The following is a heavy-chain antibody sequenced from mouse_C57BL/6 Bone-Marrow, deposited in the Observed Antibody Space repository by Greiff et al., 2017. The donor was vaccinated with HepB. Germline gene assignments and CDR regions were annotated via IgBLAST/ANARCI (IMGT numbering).Heavy chain of an antibody. J-gene: IGHJ1*03. CDR3: ARPHYGSSKDWYFDV. D-gene: IGHD1-1*01. CDR1: GFTFSDYG. Sequence: EVQLVESGGGLVQPGGSLKLSCAASGFTFSDYGMAWVRQAPRKGPEWVAFISNLAYSIYYADTVTGRFTISRENAKNTLYLEMSSLRSEDTAMYYCARPHYGSSKDWYFDVWGTGTTVTVSS. CDR2: ISNLAYSI. V-gene: IGHV5-15*01.